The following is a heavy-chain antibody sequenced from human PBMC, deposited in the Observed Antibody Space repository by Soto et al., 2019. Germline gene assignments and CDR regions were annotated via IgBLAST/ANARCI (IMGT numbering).Heavy chain of an antibody. CDR2: IIPIFGTA. D-gene: IGHD2-15*01. J-gene: IGHJ4*02. CDR3: ASQYCSGGSCYRVFDY. CDR1: GGTFSSYA. V-gene: IGHV1-69*01. Sequence: QVQLVQSGAEVKKPGSSVKVSCKASGGTFSSYAISWVRQAPGQGLEWMGGIIPIFGTANYAQKFQGRVTITADESTSTAYMEMSSLRSEDTAVYYCASQYCSGGSCYRVFDYWGQGTLVTVSS.